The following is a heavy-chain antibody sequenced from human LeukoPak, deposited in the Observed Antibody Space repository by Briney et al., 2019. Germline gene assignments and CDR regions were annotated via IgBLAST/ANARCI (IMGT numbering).Heavy chain of an antibody. D-gene: IGHD5-24*01. Sequence: GGSLRLSCAASGFTFSLYTMNWVRQSPGKGLEWVSSISSSNSYIYYADSVKGRFTISRDNAKTSLYLHVSSLRAEDTAVYYCARGDGRGSYKDYYFDYWGQGTLVTVSS. CDR3: ARGDGRGSYKDYYFDY. V-gene: IGHV3-21*01. CDR1: GFTFSLYT. J-gene: IGHJ4*02. CDR2: ISSSNSYI.